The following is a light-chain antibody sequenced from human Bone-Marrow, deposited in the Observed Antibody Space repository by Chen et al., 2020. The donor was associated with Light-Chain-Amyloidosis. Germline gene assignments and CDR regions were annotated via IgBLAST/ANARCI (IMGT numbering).Light chain of an antibody. Sequence: EIVLTQSPGTLSLSPGERTTLSCRASQSFSSNYLAWYQQKPGQAPRLLIYGAFIRATGIPDRFGGRGSGTDFTLTISRLEPEDFAVYYCQQYGSSPLTFGGGTKVEIK. V-gene: IGKV3-20*01. CDR1: QSFSSNY. J-gene: IGKJ4*01. CDR2: GAF. CDR3: QQYGSSPLT.